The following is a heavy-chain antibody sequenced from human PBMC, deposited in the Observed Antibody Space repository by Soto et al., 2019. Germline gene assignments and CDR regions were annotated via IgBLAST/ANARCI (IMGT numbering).Heavy chain of an antibody. J-gene: IGHJ3*02. CDR1: DFTFSNAW. V-gene: IGHV3-15*07. CDR3: TTEWYYYDSSGTQDAFDI. D-gene: IGHD3-22*01. CDR2: IKSKTDGGTT. Sequence: EVQLVESGGGLVKPGGSLRLSCAASDFTFSNAWMNWVRQAPGKGLEWVGRIKSKTDGGTTDYAAPVKGRFTISRDDSNNTLYLQMNSLKADDTAVYYCTTEWYYYDSSGTQDAFDIWGQGTMVTVSS.